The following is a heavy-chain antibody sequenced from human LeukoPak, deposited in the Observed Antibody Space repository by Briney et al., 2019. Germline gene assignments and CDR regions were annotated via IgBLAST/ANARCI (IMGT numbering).Heavy chain of an antibody. Sequence: GASVKVSCKASGYTFSTYGINWVRQAPGQGLEWMGRISAYNGNTNYAQKLKGRVTMTTDTSTSTAYMELRSLRSDDTAVYYCARDDALVATGSFDYWGQGTLVTVSS. J-gene: IGHJ4*02. CDR2: ISAYNGNT. D-gene: IGHD5-12*01. CDR3: ARDDALVATGSFDY. CDR1: GYTFSTYG. V-gene: IGHV1-18*01.